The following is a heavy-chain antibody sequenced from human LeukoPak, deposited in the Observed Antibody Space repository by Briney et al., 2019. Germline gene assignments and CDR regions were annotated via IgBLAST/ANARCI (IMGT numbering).Heavy chain of an antibody. CDR3: AKVGRDYYDSSGYSYYFDY. CDR2: ISGSGGST. V-gene: IGHV3-23*01. CDR1: GFTFSSYA. D-gene: IGHD3-22*01. J-gene: IGHJ4*02. Sequence: PGGSLRLSCAASGFTFSSYAMSWVRQAPGKGLEWVSAISGSGGSTYYADSVKGRFTISRDNSKNTLYLQMNSLRAEDTAVYYCAKVGRDYYDSSGYSYYFDYWGQGTLVTVSS.